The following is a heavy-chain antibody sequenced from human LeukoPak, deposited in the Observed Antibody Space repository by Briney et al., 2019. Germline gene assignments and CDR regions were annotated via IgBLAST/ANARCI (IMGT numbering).Heavy chain of an antibody. Sequence: GGSLRLSCAASGFTFSSYAMHWVRQAPGRGLEWVAVISYDGSNKYYADSVKGRFTISRDNSKDTLYLQMNSLRAEDTAVYYCARYCSSTSCYGAFDIWGQGTMVTVSS. CDR2: ISYDGSNK. CDR1: GFTFSSYA. J-gene: IGHJ3*02. V-gene: IGHV3-30-3*01. CDR3: ARYCSSTSCYGAFDI. D-gene: IGHD2-2*01.